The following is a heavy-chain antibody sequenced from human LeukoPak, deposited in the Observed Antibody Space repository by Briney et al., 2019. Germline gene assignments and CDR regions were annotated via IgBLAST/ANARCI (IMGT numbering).Heavy chain of an antibody. D-gene: IGHD1-14*01. J-gene: IGHJ4*02. CDR2: IYYSGST. V-gene: IGHV4-31*03. CDR3: ARENQTDSRYFDF. CDR1: GGSISSGGYY. Sequence: PSQTLSLTCTVSGGSISSGGYYWSWIRQHPGKGLEWIGYIYYSGSTYYNPSLKSRVTISVDRSKNQFSLKLSSVTAADTAVYYCARENQTDSRYFDFWGQGTLVTVSS.